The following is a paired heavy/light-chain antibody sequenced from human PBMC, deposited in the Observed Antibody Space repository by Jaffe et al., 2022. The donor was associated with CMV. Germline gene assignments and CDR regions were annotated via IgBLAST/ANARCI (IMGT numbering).Light chain of an antibody. CDR1: SSDVGGYNY. CDR3: NSYAGSSNLGV. J-gene: IGLJ1*01. CDR2: EVT. Sequence: QSALTQPPSASGSPGQSVTISCTGTSSDVGGYNYVSWYQQHPGKAPKLMIYEVTKRPSGVPDRFSGSKSGNTASLTVSGLQAEDEADYYCNSYAGSSNLGVFGTGTKVTVL. V-gene: IGLV2-8*01.
Heavy chain of an antibody. CDR2: ISPGDSNT. V-gene: IGHV5-51*01. Sequence: EVQLVQSGVEVKKPGESLKISCRASGYTFTSYWIGWVRQMPGKGLEWMGIISPGDSNTRYSPSFQGQVTISADKSITTAYLQWSSLKASDNAMYYCARRNFWAFDIWGQGTMVTVSS. CDR1: GYTFTSYW. J-gene: IGHJ3*02. CDR3: ARRNFWAFDI.